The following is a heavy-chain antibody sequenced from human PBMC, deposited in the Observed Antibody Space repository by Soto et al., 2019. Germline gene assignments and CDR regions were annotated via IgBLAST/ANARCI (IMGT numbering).Heavy chain of an antibody. CDR3: ARRDWSGSTSHFYFEY. V-gene: IGHV4-4*02. CDR1: GCSIISSNW. CDR2: IYHSGST. Sequence: PSESLSLPGAVSGCSIISSNWWNWVRQPPGKGLEWIGEIYHSGSTYYKPSLKSRVAMSVDTSKNQFSLKLTSATAADTAVYYCARRDWSGSTSHFYFEYWGQGVLVTVSS. J-gene: IGHJ4*02. D-gene: IGHD3-9*01.